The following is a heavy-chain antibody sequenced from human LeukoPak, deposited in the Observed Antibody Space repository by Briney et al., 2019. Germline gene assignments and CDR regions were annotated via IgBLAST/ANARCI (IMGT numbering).Heavy chain of an antibody. CDR3: ARVGYSSSWSPSDY. D-gene: IGHD6-13*01. Sequence: GGSLRLSCEATGFSFSSYAMSWVRQAPGKGLEWVANIKDDGSGKYYVDSLKGRFTISRDNAKNSLYLQMNSLRAEDTAVYYCARVGYSSSWSPSDYWGQGALVTVSS. CDR2: IKDDGSGK. CDR1: GFSFSSYA. V-gene: IGHV3-7*01. J-gene: IGHJ4*02.